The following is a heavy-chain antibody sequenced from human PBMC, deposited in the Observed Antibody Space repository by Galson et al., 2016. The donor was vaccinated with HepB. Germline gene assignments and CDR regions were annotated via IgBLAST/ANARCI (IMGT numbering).Heavy chain of an antibody. J-gene: IGHJ6*03. Sequence: SLRLSCAASGFAVSTNYLSWVRQAPGKGLEWVSVIYSDSSTYYADSVKGQFTIARDNSKNTVFLQMNNLRAEDTAVYYCARHNYYQYYMDVWGKGNTVTVSS. CDR3: ARHNYYQYYMDV. CDR2: IYSDSST. CDR1: GFAVSTNY. V-gene: IGHV3-53*01.